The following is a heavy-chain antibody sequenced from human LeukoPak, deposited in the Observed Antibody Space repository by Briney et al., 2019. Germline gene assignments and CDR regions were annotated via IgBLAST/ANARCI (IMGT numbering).Heavy chain of an antibody. CDR3: ARGGRAVAIDY. V-gene: IGHV1-18*01. D-gene: IGHD6-19*01. Sequence: ASVTVSCTGSGYTLTRYGISWVRQAPGQEDEWMGWISAYNGNTNYAQKLQGRVTMTTDTSTSTAYMELRSLRSDDTAVYYCARGGRAVAIDYWGQGTLVTVSS. J-gene: IGHJ4*02. CDR2: ISAYNGNT. CDR1: GYTLTRYG.